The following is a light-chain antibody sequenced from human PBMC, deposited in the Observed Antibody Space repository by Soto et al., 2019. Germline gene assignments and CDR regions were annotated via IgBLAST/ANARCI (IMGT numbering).Light chain of an antibody. V-gene: IGKV3-15*01. CDR2: GAS. CDR1: QSVSDN. CDR3: QQYNNWPIT. J-gene: IGKJ5*01. Sequence: EIVMTQSPATLSVSPGERATLSCRASQSVSDNLAWYQQKPGQAPRLFIYGASARATGISARFSGSGSGTEFTLTISSLQSEDFAVYYCQQYNNWPITFGQGTRLEIK.